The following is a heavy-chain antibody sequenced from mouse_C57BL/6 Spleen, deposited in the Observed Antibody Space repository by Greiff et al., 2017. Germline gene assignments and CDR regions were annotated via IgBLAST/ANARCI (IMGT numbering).Heavy chain of an antibody. J-gene: IGHJ4*01. CDR3: ARDGPYAMDY. CDR1: GYTFTSYW. V-gene: IGHV1-52*01. D-gene: IGHD2-3*01. CDR2: IDPSDSGT. Sequence: QVQLQQPGAELVRPGSSVKLSCKASGYTFTSYWMHWVKQRPRQGLEWIGNIDPSDSGTHYNQKFKDKATLTVDKSSSTAYMQRSSLTSEDSAVYYCARDGPYAMDYWGQGTSVTVSS.